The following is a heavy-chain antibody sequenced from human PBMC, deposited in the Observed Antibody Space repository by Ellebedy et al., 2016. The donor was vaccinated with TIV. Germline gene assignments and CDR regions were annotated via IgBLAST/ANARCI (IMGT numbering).Heavy chain of an antibody. V-gene: IGHV3-9*01. Sequence: GGSLRLXXAASGFTFRVYTMHWVRQAPGKGLEWVSGITWDSDLIDYADSVKGRFTISRDNAKNSLYLQMNSLRDEDTALYYCAKSNWGSPFDYWGQGTLVTVSS. J-gene: IGHJ4*02. CDR2: ITWDSDLI. CDR3: AKSNWGSPFDY. CDR1: GFTFRVYT. D-gene: IGHD7-27*01.